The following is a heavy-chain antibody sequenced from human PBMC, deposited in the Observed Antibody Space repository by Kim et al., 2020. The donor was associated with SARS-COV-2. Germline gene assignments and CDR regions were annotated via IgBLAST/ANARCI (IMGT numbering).Heavy chain of an antibody. CDR3: ARDVDTAMETGGWFDP. D-gene: IGHD5-18*01. CDR2: IYYSGST. V-gene: IGHV4-59*13. CDR1: GGSISSYY. Sequence: SETLSLTCTVSGGSISSYYWSWIRQPPGKGLEWIGYIYYSGSTNYNPSLKSRVTISVDTSKNQFSLKLSSVTAADTAVYYCARDVDTAMETGGWFDPWGQGTLVTVSS. J-gene: IGHJ5*02.